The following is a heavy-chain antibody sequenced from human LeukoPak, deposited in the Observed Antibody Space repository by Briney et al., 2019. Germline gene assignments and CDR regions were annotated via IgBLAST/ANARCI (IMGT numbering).Heavy chain of an antibody. J-gene: IGHJ4*02. D-gene: IGHD1-26*01. Sequence: GGSLRLSCAASGFTVSSKYMSWVRQAPGKGLEWVSYISSSGSTIYYADSVKGRFTISRDNAKNSLYLQMNSLRAEDTAVYYCATTSGSYYGFDYWGQGTLVTVSS. CDR3: ATTSGSYYGFDY. V-gene: IGHV3-48*03. CDR2: ISSSGSTI. CDR1: GFTVSSKY.